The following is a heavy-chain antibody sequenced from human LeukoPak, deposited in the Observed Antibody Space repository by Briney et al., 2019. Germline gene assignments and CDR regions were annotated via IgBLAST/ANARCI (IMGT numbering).Heavy chain of an antibody. CDR3: ATQRGYQLLSSDYYYYYMDV. V-gene: IGHV4-39*01. CDR1: GGSISSSSYY. CDR2: IYYSGST. D-gene: IGHD2-2*01. Sequence: SETLSLTCTVSGGSISSSSYYWGWIRQPPGKGLEWIGSIYYSGSTYYNPSLKSRVTISVDTSKNQFSLKLTSVTAADTDVYYCATQRGYQLLSSDYYYYYMDVWGKGTTVTVSS. J-gene: IGHJ6*03.